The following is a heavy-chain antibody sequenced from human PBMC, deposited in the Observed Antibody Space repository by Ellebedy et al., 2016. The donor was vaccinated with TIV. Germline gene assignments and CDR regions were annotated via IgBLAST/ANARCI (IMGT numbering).Heavy chain of an antibody. D-gene: IGHD3-10*01. CDR1: GFIFSSYA. CDR2: ISASGGST. J-gene: IGHJ3*02. V-gene: IGHV3-23*01. Sequence: GESLKISXAASGFIFSSYAMGWVRQAPGKGLEWVSGISASGGSTPDADSVRGRFTVSRDNSKNTLYLQMNSLRAEDTAVYFCAKDQASGEYDYGWGTFDIWGQGTVVTVSS. CDR3: AKDQASGEYDYGWGTFDI.